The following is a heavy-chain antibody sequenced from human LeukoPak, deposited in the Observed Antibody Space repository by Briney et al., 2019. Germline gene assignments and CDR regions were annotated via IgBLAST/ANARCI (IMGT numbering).Heavy chain of an antibody. J-gene: IGHJ4*02. CDR3: ARDGGSILTGYIGY. D-gene: IGHD3-9*01. V-gene: IGHV1-2*02. Sequence: ASVKVSCKASGYTFTSYYMHWVRQAPGQGLEWMGWVNPNSGGTNYAQKFQGRVTMTRDTSISTAYMELSRLRSDDTAVYYCARDGGSILTGYIGYWGQGTLVTVSS. CDR2: VNPNSGGT. CDR1: GYTFTSYY.